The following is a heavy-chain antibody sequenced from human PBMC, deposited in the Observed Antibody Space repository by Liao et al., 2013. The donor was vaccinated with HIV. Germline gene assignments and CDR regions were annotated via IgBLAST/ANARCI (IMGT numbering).Heavy chain of an antibody. CDR3: ARTNGLRLNWYFDL. Sequence: QLQLQESGPGLVKPSETLSLTCTVSGGSISSSTYYWGWIRQPPGKGLEWIGSIYSSGSTYHYPSLKSRVTMSIDTSKNQFSLKLSSVTSADTAVYYCARTNGLRLNWYFDLWGRGTLVTVSS. CDR2: IYSSGST. CDR1: GGSISSSTYY. V-gene: IGHV4-39*07. J-gene: IGHJ2*01. D-gene: IGHD2-8*01.